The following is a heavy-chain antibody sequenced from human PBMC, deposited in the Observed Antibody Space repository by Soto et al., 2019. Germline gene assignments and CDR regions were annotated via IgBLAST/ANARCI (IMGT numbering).Heavy chain of an antibody. Sequence: GGSLRLSCAASGFTFSSYWMSWVRQAPGKGLEWVANIKQDGSEKYYVDSVKGRFTISRDNAKNSLYLQMNSLRAEDTAVYYCARASIIAAAGNWFDPWGQGTLVTVS. CDR1: GFTFSSYW. D-gene: IGHD6-13*01. CDR2: IKQDGSEK. CDR3: ARASIIAAAGNWFDP. J-gene: IGHJ5*02. V-gene: IGHV3-7*01.